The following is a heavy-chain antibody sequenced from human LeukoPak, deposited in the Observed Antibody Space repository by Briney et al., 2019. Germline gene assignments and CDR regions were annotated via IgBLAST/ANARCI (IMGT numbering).Heavy chain of an antibody. V-gene: IGHV1-3*01. J-gene: IGHJ4*02. CDR1: GYTFTSYA. CDR2: INAGNGNT. Sequence: ASVKVSCKASGYTFTSYAMHWVRQAPGQRLEWMGWINAGNGNTKYSQKFQGRVTITRDTSASTAYMELRSLRSDDTAVYYCARDSKESIAAAGSDYWGQGTLVTVSS. D-gene: IGHD6-13*01. CDR3: ARDSKESIAAAGSDY.